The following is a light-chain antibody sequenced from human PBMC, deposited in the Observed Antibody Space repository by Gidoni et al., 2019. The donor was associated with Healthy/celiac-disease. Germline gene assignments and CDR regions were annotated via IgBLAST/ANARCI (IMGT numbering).Light chain of an antibody. V-gene: IGKV1-39*01. Sequence: DIQMTQSPSSLSSSVGDRVTITCRASQSISSYLNWYQQKPGKAPKLLIYAASSLQSAVPSRFSGSGSGTEFTLTISSLQPEDFATYYCQQSYSTPPLTCXGXTKVEIK. CDR3: QQSYSTPPLT. CDR2: AAS. J-gene: IGKJ4*02. CDR1: QSISSY.